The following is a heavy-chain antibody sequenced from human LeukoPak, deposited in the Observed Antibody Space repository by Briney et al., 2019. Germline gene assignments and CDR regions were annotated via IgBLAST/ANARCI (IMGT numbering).Heavy chain of an antibody. CDR2: ISSSSSYI. CDR3: ARRMPQPSQRGPDAFDI. D-gene: IGHD2-2*01. J-gene: IGHJ3*02. V-gene: IGHV3-21*01. Sequence: PGGSLRLSCAASGFTFSSYSMNWVRQAPGKGLEWVSSISSSSSYIYYADSVKGRFTISRDNAKNSLYLQMNSLRAEDTAVYYCARRMPQPSQRGPDAFDIWGQGTMVTVPS. CDR1: GFTFSSYS.